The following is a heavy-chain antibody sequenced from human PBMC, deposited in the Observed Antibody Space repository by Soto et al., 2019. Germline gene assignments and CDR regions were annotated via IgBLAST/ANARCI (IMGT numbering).Heavy chain of an antibody. V-gene: IGHV3-23*01. CDR3: AKQRAGFGSGSDTYYFDY. CDR1: GFTLSSNA. Sequence: EVQLLESGGGLVQPGGSLRISCIGSGFTLSSNAMSWVRQAPGKGLEWVSAISGSGGTTYYADSVKGRFAVSRDNSNNTLYLQMNSLRAEDTAVYYCAKQRAGFGSGSDTYYFDYWGQGTLVTVSS. CDR2: ISGSGGTT. D-gene: IGHD3-10*01. J-gene: IGHJ4*02.